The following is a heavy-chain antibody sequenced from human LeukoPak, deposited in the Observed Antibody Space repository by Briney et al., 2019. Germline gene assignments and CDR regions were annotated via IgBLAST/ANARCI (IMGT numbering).Heavy chain of an antibody. V-gene: IGHV4-31*03. Sequence: SETLSLTCTVSGGSISSGGYFWSWIRQHPGMGLEWIGYIYYSGSTHYNPSLRSRASISLDTSKNQFSLKLSSVTAADTAVYYCARDCSSSRCPDYWGQGTLVTVSS. J-gene: IGHJ4*02. D-gene: IGHD2-2*01. CDR3: ARDCSSSRCPDY. CDR1: GGSISSGGYF. CDR2: IYYSGST.